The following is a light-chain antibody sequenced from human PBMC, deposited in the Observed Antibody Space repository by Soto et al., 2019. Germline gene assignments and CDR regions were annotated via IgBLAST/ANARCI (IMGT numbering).Light chain of an antibody. Sequence: EIVLTQSPGTLSLSPGERATLSGRASQSVSSSYLAWYQQKPGQAPRLLIYGASRRANGIPDRFSGSGSGTDFTLTISRLEPEDFAVYYCQQYGSSLSTFGGGTKVEI. V-gene: IGKV3-20*01. J-gene: IGKJ4*01. CDR3: QQYGSSLST. CDR2: GAS. CDR1: QSVSSSY.